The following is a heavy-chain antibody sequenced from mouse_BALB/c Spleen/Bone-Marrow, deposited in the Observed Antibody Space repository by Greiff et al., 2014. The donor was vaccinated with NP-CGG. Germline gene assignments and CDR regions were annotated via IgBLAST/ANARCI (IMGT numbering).Heavy chain of an antibody. CDR1: GFSLTSYG. D-gene: IGHD2-3*01. CDR3: VRGGGDGYYNWYFDV. V-gene: IGHV2-9*02. J-gene: IGHJ1*01. CDR2: IWAGGST. Sequence: VKLVESGPGLVAPSQSLSITCTVSGFSLTSYGVHWVRQPPGKGLEWLGVIWAGGSTNYNSALMSRLSISKDNSESQVFLKMNSLQTDDKAMYYCVRGGGDGYYNWYFDVWGAGTTVTVSS.